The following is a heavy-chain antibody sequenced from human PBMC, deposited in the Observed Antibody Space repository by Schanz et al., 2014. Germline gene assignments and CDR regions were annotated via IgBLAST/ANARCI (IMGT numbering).Heavy chain of an antibody. D-gene: IGHD3-10*01. J-gene: IGHJ4*02. Sequence: QVQVVQSGAEVKKPGASVKVSCKASGGTFNSYTINWVRQAPGQGLEWMGWISPYNGNTNYAQKLQGRVTMTADTATNTAYMELSSLTSEDTAVHYCARGRGFYDYWGQGTLVTVSS. V-gene: IGHV1-18*01. CDR3: ARGRGFYDY. CDR2: ISPYNGNT. CDR1: GGTFNSYT.